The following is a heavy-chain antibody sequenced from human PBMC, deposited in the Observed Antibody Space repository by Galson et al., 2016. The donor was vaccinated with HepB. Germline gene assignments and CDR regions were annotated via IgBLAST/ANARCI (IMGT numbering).Heavy chain of an antibody. J-gene: IGHJ4*02. CDR2: ISWDGGST. D-gene: IGHD1-1*01. CDR1: GFTFDDYT. CDR3: AKDIAGTYFDY. V-gene: IGHV3-43*01. Sequence: SLRLSCAASGFTFDDYTMHWVRQAPGKGLEWVSLISWDGGSTYYADSVKGRFTISRDNSKNSLYLLMNSLRTEDTALYYCAKDIAGTYFDYWGQGTLVTVSS.